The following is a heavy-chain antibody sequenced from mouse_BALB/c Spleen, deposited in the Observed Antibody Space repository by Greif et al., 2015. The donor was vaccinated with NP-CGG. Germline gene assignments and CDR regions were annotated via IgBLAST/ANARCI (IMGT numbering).Heavy chain of an antibody. D-gene: IGHD1-2*01. V-gene: IGHV1-69*01. CDR1: GYTFTDYW. Sequence: QVQLQQSGAELVMPGASVKMSCKASGYTFTDYWMHWVKQRPGQGLEWIGAIDTSDSYTSYNQKFKGKATLTVDESSSTAYMQLSSLTSEDSAVYYCARVLRRVYYAMDYWGQGTSITVSS. J-gene: IGHJ4*01. CDR2: IDTSDSYT. CDR3: ARVLRRVYYAMDY.